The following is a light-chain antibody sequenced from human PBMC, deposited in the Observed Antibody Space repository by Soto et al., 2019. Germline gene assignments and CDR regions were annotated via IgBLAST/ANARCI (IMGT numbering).Light chain of an antibody. CDR3: SSYAGSNVV. J-gene: IGLJ2*01. Sequence: QSALTQPPSASGSPGQSVTISCTGTSSDVGRYNYVSWYQQHPGKAPKLMIYEVNKRPSGVPDRFSGSKSGNTASLTVSGLQAEDEADYYCSSYAGSNVVFGGGTKVTVL. CDR2: EVN. V-gene: IGLV2-8*01. CDR1: SSDVGRYNY.